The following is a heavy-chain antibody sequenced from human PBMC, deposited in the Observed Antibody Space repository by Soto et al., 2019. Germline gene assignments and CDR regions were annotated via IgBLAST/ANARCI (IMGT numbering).Heavy chain of an antibody. V-gene: IGHV1-46*01. CDR3: AREELGKSMAARLHFDY. D-gene: IGHD6-6*01. Sequence: ASVKVRWEEWGYRFAGYSLHWVRQAPGQGLEWMGIINPSAGRTTYAQKFQGRVTMTRDASTSTVYMDLSGLRSEDTAVYYCAREELGKSMAARLHFDYWGQ. CDR2: INPSAGRT. CDR1: GYRFAGYS. J-gene: IGHJ4*01.